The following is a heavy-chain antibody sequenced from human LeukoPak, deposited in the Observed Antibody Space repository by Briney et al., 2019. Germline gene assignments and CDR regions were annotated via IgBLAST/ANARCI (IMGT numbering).Heavy chain of an antibody. CDR1: GFTFTTYN. Sequence: GGSLRLSCAASGFTFTTYNIHWVRQAPGKGLEWVAVLSYDETNKFYADSVKGRFIMSRDNSKNTVFLQMNSLRAQDTAVYYCAREFVTGWFEYWGQGTLVTVSS. J-gene: IGHJ4*02. D-gene: IGHD2-21*02. V-gene: IGHV3-30-3*01. CDR3: AREFVTGWFEY. CDR2: LSYDETNK.